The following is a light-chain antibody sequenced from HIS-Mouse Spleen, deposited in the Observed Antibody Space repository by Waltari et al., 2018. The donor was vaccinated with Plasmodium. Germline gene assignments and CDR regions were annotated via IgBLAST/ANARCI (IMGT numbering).Light chain of an antibody. CDR2: GAS. Sequence: EIVMTQSPATLSVSPGGRATLSCRASQSVSSYLAWYQQKPGQAPRPLIYGASTRATGSPARFSGSGSGTEFTLTISSMQSEDFAVYYCQQYNNWPPTFGQGTKVEIK. CDR3: QQYNNWPPT. V-gene: IGKV3-15*01. J-gene: IGKJ1*01. CDR1: QSVSSY.